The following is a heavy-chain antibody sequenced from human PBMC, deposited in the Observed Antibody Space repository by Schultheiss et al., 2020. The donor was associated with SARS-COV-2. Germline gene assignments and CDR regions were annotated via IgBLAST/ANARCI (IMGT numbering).Heavy chain of an antibody. J-gene: IGHJ4*02. V-gene: IGHV3-13*01. CDR2: IGTAGDT. CDR3: ARGRGYSGYDYGVDY. D-gene: IGHD5-12*01. CDR1: GFTFSSYA. Sequence: GGSLRLSCAASGFTFSSYAMHWVRQAPGKGLEWVSAIGTAGDTYYPGSVKGRFTTSRDNAKNSLYLQMNSLRAEDTAVYYCARGRGYSGYDYGVDYWGQGTLVTVSS.